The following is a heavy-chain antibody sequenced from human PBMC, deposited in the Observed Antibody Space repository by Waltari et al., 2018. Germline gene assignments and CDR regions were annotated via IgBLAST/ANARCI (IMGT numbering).Heavy chain of an antibody. CDR1: GYNFTNYL. J-gene: IGHJ4*02. Sequence: EVQFVQSGSELKKPGESRKISCRAPGYNFTNYLIGWVRPMPGKGLEWLGTVHPGDSDVRYSPSFQGHITISADKSVSTAYLQLNNLRASDSAIYYCASPDYWGQGTLVTVSS. CDR2: VHPGDSDV. V-gene: IGHV5-51*01. CDR3: ASPDY.